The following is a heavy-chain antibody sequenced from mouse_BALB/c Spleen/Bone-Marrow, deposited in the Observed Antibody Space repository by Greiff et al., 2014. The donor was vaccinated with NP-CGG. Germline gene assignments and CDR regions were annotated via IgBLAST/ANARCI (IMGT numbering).Heavy chain of an antibody. J-gene: IGHJ2*01. V-gene: IGHV1-14*01. Sequence: EVQLQQSGPELVKPGASVKMSCKASGYTFTSYDMHWVKQKPGQGLEWIGYINPYNDGTKYNEKFKGKATLTSDKSSSTAYMQRSSLAYEDAAYCYCAGEEVDYFDYWGQGTTLTVSS. CDR1: GYTFTSYD. CDR3: AGEEVDYFDY. CDR2: INPYNDGT.